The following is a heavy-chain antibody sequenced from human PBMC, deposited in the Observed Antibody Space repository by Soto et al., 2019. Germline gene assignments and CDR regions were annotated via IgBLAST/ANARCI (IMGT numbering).Heavy chain of an antibody. CDR3: AKVSGTTYYYYYGMDV. CDR2: ISGSGGST. CDR1: GFTFSSYA. J-gene: IGHJ6*02. Sequence: VQLLESGGGLVQPGGSLRLSCAASGFTFSSYAMSWVRQAPGKGLEWVSAISGSGGSTYYADSVKGRFTISRDNSKNTLYLQMNSLRAEDTAVYYCAKVSGTTYYYYYGMDVWGQGTTVTVSS. D-gene: IGHD1-7*01. V-gene: IGHV3-23*01.